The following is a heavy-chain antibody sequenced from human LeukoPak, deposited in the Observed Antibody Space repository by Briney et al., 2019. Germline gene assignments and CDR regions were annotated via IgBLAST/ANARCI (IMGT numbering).Heavy chain of an antibody. CDR3: ARDPNGDYIGAFDF. J-gene: IGHJ3*01. D-gene: IGHD4-17*01. Sequence: PGGSLRLSCEASGFTLSNYAMIWVRQAPGKGLEWVSAIFATGRATQYADSVKGRFTISRDNSKNTLSLQMNSLRAEDTAVYYCARDPNGDYIGAFDFRGQGTMVTVSS. CDR1: GFTLSNYA. V-gene: IGHV3-23*01. CDR2: IFATGRAT.